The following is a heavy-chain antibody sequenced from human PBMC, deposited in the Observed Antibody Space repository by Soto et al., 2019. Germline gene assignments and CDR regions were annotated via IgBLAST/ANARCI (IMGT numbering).Heavy chain of an antibody. J-gene: IGHJ5*02. CDR1: GYTFTGYY. CDR2: INPNSGGT. V-gene: IGHV1-2*02. D-gene: IGHD4-17*01. CDR3: ARNHDYGDDGVGWFDP. Sequence: ASVKVSCKASGYTFTGYYMHWVRQAPGQGLEWMGWINPNSGGTNYAQKFQGRVTMTRDTSSSTAYMELSRLRSDDTAVYYCARNHDYGDDGVGWFDPWGQGTLVTVSS.